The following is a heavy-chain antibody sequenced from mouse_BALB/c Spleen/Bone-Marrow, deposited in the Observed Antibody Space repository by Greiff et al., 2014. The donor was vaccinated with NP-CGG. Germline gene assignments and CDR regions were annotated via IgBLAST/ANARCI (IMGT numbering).Heavy chain of an antibody. CDR1: GYSFTGYF. D-gene: IGHD2-4*01. CDR3: ARWITTYYYAMDY. CDR2: INPYNGDT. V-gene: IGHV1-20*02. Sequence: EVKLMESGPELVKPGASVKISCKASGYSFTGYFMNWVMQSHGKSLEWIGRINPYNGDTFYNQKFKGKATLTVDKSSSTAHMELRSLASEDSAVYYCARWITTYYYAMDYWGQGTSVTVSS. J-gene: IGHJ4*01.